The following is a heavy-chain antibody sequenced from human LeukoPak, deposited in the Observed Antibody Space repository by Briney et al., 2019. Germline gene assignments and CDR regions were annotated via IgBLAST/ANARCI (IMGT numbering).Heavy chain of an antibody. D-gene: IGHD3-16*01. J-gene: IGHJ4*02. CDR1: GGSISSYY. CDR3: ARVGGTLISFDY. V-gene: IGHV4-4*07. CDR2: FYTSGST. Sequence: SETLSLTCTVSGGSISSYYWSWIRQPAGKGLEWIGRFYTSGSTNYNPSLMSRVTMSVDTSKNQFSLKLSSVTAADTAVYYCARVGGTLISFDYWGQGTLVTVSS.